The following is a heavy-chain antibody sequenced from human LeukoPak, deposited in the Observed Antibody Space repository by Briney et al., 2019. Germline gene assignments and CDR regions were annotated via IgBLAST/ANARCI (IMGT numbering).Heavy chain of an antibody. J-gene: IGHJ4*02. D-gene: IGHD6-19*01. V-gene: IGHV3-23*01. CDR1: GFTFSNYA. CDR2: ISTGGDRA. Sequence: GGSLRLSCAASGFTFSNYAMDWVRQAPGKGLEWVSAISTGGDRAYYADSVLGRFIISRDNSKITMYLQMNSLKAEDTAIYYCAGRGIAVANLLTFDYWGQGTLVTVSS. CDR3: AGRGIAVANLLTFDY.